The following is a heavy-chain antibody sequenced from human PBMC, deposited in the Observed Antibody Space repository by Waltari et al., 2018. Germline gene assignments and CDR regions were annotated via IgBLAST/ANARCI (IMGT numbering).Heavy chain of an antibody. CDR3: ARAVYDFWSGYYNYYGMDV. J-gene: IGHJ6*02. D-gene: IGHD3-3*01. Sequence: QVQLVQSGAEVKKPGGSVKVSCKASGYNITRYDIKWVRQATGKGLEWRGWMNTNSGKTGYAQKLPGRFTMTRNTSIRTAYRELSSLRSEDTAVYYCARAVYDFWSGYYNYYGMDVWGQGTTVTVSS. CDR1: GYNITRYD. V-gene: IGHV1-8*01. CDR2: MNTNSGKT.